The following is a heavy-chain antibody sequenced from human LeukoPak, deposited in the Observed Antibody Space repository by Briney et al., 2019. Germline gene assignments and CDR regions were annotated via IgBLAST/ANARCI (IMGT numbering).Heavy chain of an antibody. CDR3: ARVSGSLPEYFQH. D-gene: IGHD1-26*01. CDR2: INPNSGGT. Sequence: ASVKVSCKASGYTFTGYYMHWVRQAPGQGLEWMGWINPNSGGTNYAQKFQGGVTMTRDTSISTAYMELSRLRSDDTAVYYCARVSGSLPEYFQHWGQGTLVTVPS. J-gene: IGHJ1*01. CDR1: GYTFTGYY. V-gene: IGHV1-2*02.